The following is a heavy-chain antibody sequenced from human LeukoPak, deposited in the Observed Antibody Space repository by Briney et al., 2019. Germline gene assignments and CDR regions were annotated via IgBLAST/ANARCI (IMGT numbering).Heavy chain of an antibody. V-gene: IGHV3-21*04. CDR2: ISSSSSYI. J-gene: IGHJ6*03. CDR1: GFTFSRYS. D-gene: IGHD5-24*01. CDR3: ARANSEMATLWYYYMDV. Sequence: GGSLRLSCAISGFTFSRYSINWVRQAPGKGLEWVSSISSSSSYIYYADSVKGRFTVSRDNAKNSLYLQMNSLRAEDTAVYYCARANSEMATLWYYYMDVWGKGTTVTVSS.